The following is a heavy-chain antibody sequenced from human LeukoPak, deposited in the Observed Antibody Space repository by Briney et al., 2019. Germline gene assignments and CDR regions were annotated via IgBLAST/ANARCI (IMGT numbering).Heavy chain of an antibody. J-gene: IGHJ3*02. V-gene: IGHV4-39*07. CDR1: GGSISSSSYY. D-gene: IGHD1-14*01. CDR3: AKDQREWSGPTHDAFDI. Sequence: PSETLSLTCTVSGGSISSSSYYWGWIRQPPGKGLEWIGSIYYSGSTYYNPSLKSRVTISVDTSKNLFSLNLSSVTAADTAVYYCAKDQREWSGPTHDAFDIWGQGTMVSVSS. CDR2: IYYSGST.